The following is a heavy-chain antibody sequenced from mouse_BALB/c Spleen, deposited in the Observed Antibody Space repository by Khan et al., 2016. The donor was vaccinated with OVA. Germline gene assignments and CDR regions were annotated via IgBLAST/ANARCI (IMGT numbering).Heavy chain of an antibody. CDR1: GYTFTSYW. D-gene: IGHD2-12*01. Sequence: LQQSGSELVRPGASVKLSCKASGYTFTSYWMHWVKQRPGQGLEWIGDIYPGSGSTNYDEKFKSKATLTVDTSSSTAYMQLSSLTSEDSAVYYCTRWSYWFAYWDQGTLVTVSA. V-gene: IGHV1S22*01. CDR3: TRWSYWFAY. CDR2: IYPGSGST. J-gene: IGHJ3*01.